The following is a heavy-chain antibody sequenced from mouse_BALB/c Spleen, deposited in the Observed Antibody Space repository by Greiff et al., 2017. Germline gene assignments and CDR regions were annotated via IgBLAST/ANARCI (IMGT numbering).Heavy chain of an antibody. V-gene: IGHV1-54*01. D-gene: IGHD1-1*01. Sequence: QVQLKQSGAELVRPGTSVKVSCKASGYAFTNYLIEWVKQRPGQGLEWIGVINPGSGGTNYNEKFKGKATLTADKSSSTAYMQLNSLTSDDSAVYFCARSGGSSPAWFAYWGQGTLVTVSA. CDR1: GYAFTNYL. CDR2: INPGSGGT. J-gene: IGHJ3*01. CDR3: ARSGGSSPAWFAY.